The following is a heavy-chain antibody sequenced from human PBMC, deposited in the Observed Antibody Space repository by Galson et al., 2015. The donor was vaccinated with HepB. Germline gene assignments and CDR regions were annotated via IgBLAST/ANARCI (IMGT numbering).Heavy chain of an antibody. V-gene: IGHV3-30*03. CDR3: AIGPEYSSEGVY. CDR1: GFTFSSFG. J-gene: IGHJ4*01. Sequence: LRLSCAASGFTFSSFGMHWVRQAPGKGLEWMVVISYDGSSKYYADSVKGRFTISRDNSKNTLYLQMNSLRAEDTAVYYCAIGPEYSSEGVYWGHGTLVTVSS. CDR2: ISYDGSSK. D-gene: IGHD6-19*01.